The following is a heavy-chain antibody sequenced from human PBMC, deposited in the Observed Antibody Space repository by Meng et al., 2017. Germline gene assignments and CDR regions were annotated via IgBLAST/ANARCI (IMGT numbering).Heavy chain of an antibody. J-gene: IGHJ4*02. D-gene: IGHD6-19*01. V-gene: IGHV3-11*04. CDR3: ASSSMAVAGIPRIALFY. CDR2: ISSSGSTI. CDR1: GFTFSDYY. Sequence: QVQVVWSGGGLVQPGGSLRLSCAASGFTFSDYYMSWIRQAPGKGLEWVSYISSSGSTIYYADSVKGRFTISRDNAKNSLYLQMNSLRAEDTAVYYCASSSMAVAGIPRIALFYWGQGTLVTVSS.